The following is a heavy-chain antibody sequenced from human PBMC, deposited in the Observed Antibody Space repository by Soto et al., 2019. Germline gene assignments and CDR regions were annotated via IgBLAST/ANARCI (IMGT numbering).Heavy chain of an antibody. CDR2: IYYSGST. CDR3: ARPRWYLDAFDI. V-gene: IGHV4-39*01. CDR1: GGSISSSSYY. J-gene: IGHJ3*02. Sequence: SETLSLTCTVSGGSISSSSYYWGWIRQPPGKGLEWIGSIYYSGSTYYNPSLKSRVTISVDTSKNQFSLKLSSVTAADTAVYYCARPRWYLDAFDIWGQGTMVTVS. D-gene: IGHD2-15*01.